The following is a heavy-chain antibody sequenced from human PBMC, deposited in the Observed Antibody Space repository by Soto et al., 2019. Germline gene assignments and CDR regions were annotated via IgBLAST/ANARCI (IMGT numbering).Heavy chain of an antibody. CDR3: ARGDSTDCSNGVCSFFYNHDMDV. Sequence: ASVKVSCKATGYSFTDYHIHWVRQAPGQGLEWLGRINPKSGGTSTAQKFQGWVTMTTDTSISTASMELTRLTSDDTAIYYCARGDSTDCSNGVCSFFYNHDMDVWGQGTTVTVSS. D-gene: IGHD2-8*01. CDR2: INPKSGGT. CDR1: GYSFTDYH. J-gene: IGHJ6*02. V-gene: IGHV1-2*04.